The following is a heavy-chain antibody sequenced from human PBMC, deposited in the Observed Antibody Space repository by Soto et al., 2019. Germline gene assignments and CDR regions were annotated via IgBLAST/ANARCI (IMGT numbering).Heavy chain of an antibody. Sequence: EVQLVESGGGLIQPGGSLRLSCAASGFTVSSNYMSWVRQAPGKGLEWVSVIYSGGSTYYADSVKGRFTISRDNSKNTLYLQMNSLRAEDTAVYYCASHQGPYDILTGYPLFYYGMDVWGQGTTVTVSS. J-gene: IGHJ6*02. V-gene: IGHV3-53*01. CDR1: GFTVSSNY. CDR2: IYSGGST. CDR3: ASHQGPYDILTGYPLFYYGMDV. D-gene: IGHD3-9*01.